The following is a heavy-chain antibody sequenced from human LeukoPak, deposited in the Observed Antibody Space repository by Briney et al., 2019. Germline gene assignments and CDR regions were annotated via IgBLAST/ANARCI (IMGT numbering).Heavy chain of an antibody. CDR3: AREGPIVGATHLVDY. V-gene: IGHV1-2*02. D-gene: IGHD1-26*01. J-gene: IGHJ4*02. Sequence: ASVTVSCKSSVYTFTDYYVHWVRQAPGQGLEWMGWINPNSGGTNYAQKFQGRVTMTRDTSISTAYMELSRLRSDDTAVYYCAREGPIVGATHLVDYWGQGTLVTVSS. CDR1: VYTFTDYY. CDR2: INPNSGGT.